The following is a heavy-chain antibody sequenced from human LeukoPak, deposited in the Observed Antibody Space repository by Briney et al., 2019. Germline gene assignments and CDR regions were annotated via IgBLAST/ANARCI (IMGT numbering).Heavy chain of an antibody. CDR3: ARGWSYYGSGSYYIDPHFDY. J-gene: IGHJ4*02. CDR2: IDPNSGGT. CDR1: GYTFTGHY. V-gene: IGHV1-2*02. Sequence: ASVKVSCKASGYTFTGHYMHWVRQDPGQGLEWLGWIDPNSGGTNYAQKFQGRVTMTRDTSISTAYMELSRLRSDDTAVYYCARGWSYYGSGSYYIDPHFDYWGQGTLVTVSS. D-gene: IGHD3-10*01.